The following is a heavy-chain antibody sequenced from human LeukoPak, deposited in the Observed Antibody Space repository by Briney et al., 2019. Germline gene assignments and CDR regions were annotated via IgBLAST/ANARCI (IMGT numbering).Heavy chain of an antibody. Sequence: PGGSLRLSCAASGFTFSSYSMNWVRQPPGKGLEWIGTIDYSGSTYYNPSLESRATISIDKSKNQFSLKLSSVTAADTAVYYCARHARGWVGESDHWGQGTLVTVSS. CDR2: IDYSGST. CDR1: GFTFSSYS. D-gene: IGHD3-16*01. V-gene: IGHV4-4*02. J-gene: IGHJ4*02. CDR3: ARHARGWVGESDH.